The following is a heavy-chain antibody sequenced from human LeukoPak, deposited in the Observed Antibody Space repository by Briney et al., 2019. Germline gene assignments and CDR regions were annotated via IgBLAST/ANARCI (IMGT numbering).Heavy chain of an antibody. Sequence: GGSLRLSCAASGFDFINFHIHWVRQAPGRGLEWVSAISGSGGSTYYADSVKGRFTISRDNSKNTNSKNTLYLQMNSLRAEDTAVYYCARDRSTSCCTFDYWGQGTLVTVSS. CDR3: ARDRSTSCCTFDY. D-gene: IGHD2-2*02. V-gene: IGHV3-23*01. CDR2: ISGSGGST. J-gene: IGHJ4*02. CDR1: GFDFINFH.